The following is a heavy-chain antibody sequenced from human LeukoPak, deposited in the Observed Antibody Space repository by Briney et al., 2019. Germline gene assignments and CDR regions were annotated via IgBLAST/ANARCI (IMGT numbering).Heavy chain of an antibody. D-gene: IGHD5-12*01. Sequence: GGSLRLSCVASGFTFRNHWMSWVRQAPGEGPEWVANINQDGSEKYYVDSVKGRFTISRDSAESSLYLQMSSLRAEDTAVYYCARHIVATINPYYYYYGMDVWGQGTTVTVSS. CDR2: INQDGSEK. CDR3: ARHIVATINPYYYYYGMDV. V-gene: IGHV3-7*01. CDR1: GFTFRNHW. J-gene: IGHJ6*02.